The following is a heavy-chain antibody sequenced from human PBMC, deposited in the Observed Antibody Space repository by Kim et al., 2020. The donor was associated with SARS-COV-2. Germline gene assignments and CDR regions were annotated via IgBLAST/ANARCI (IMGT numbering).Heavy chain of an antibody. Sequence: SETLSLTCTVSGGSISSYYWSWIRQPAGKGLEWIGRIYTSGSTNYNPSLKSRVTMSVDTSKNQFSLKLSSVTAADTAVYYCARNPDYYDFWSGTKSNWFDPWGQGTLVTVSS. CDR1: GGSISSYY. J-gene: IGHJ5*02. CDR3: ARNPDYYDFWSGTKSNWFDP. CDR2: IYTSGST. D-gene: IGHD3-3*01. V-gene: IGHV4-4*07.